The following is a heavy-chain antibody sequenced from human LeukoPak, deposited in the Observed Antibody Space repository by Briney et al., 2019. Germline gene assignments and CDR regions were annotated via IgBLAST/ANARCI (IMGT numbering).Heavy chain of an antibody. V-gene: IGHV3-23*01. CDR1: GFAFSNNA. J-gene: IGHJ6*04. Sequence: GGSLRLSCVTSGFAFSNNAMTWVRQAPGKGLEWVSGDTVNGSSTPYAHPVKGQFAISRDSSERTVYLQMNSLRAEDTAVYYCVRDVYSSGAMDVWGKGTTVTVSS. CDR2: DTVNGSST. D-gene: IGHD6-19*01. CDR3: VRDVYSSGAMDV.